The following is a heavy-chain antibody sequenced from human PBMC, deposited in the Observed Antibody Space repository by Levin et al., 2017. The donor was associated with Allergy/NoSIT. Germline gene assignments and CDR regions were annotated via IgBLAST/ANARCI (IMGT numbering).Heavy chain of an antibody. D-gene: IGHD6-6*01. V-gene: IGHV3-21*01. J-gene: IGHJ3*02. CDR2: ISSSSSYI. CDR1: GFTFSSYS. Sequence: GGSLRLSCAASGFTFSSYSMNWVRQAPGKGLEWVSSISSSSSYIYYADSVKGRFTISRDNAKNSLYLQMNSLRAEDTAVYYCARYSSSSIDAFDIWGQGTMVTVSS. CDR3: ARYSSSSIDAFDI.